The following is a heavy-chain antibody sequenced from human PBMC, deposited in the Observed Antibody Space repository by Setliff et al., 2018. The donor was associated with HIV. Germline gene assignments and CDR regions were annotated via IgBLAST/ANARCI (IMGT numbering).Heavy chain of an antibody. V-gene: IGHV4-59*01. CDR1: GASISTYY. CDR3: ARAGRYTTFWGFDY. CDR2: IYYTGTT. D-gene: IGHD1-1*01. Sequence: SETQSLTCVVSGASISTYYWSWVRQSSGESLEWIGNIYYTGTTNYNPSLKSRVTISVDTSKNQFSLTLRTVTAADTAVYYCARAGRYTTFWGFDYWGQGALVTVSS. J-gene: IGHJ4*02.